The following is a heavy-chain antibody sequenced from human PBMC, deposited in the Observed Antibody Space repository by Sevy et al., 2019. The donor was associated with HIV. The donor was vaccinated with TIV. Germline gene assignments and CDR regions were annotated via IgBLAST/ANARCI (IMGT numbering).Heavy chain of an antibody. J-gene: IGHJ4*02. D-gene: IGHD4-17*01. CDR2: IYHTGNT. V-gene: IGHV4-30-2*01. CDR1: GGSISSGLYS. Sequence: SESLSLTCTVSGGSISSGLYSWNWIRQPPRKGLEWIGYIYHTGNTYYNPSLKSRVTISVARSKNQFSLKLNSVTAADTAVYYCAGDNGYYPYYFDHWGQGTLVTVSS. CDR3: AGDNGYYPYYFDH.